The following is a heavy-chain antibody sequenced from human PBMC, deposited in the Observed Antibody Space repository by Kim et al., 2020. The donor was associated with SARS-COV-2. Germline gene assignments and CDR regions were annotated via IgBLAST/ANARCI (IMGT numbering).Heavy chain of an antibody. J-gene: IGHJ6*02. V-gene: IGHV4-30-4*01. D-gene: IGHD3-10*01. CDR1: GGSISSGDYY. CDR2: IYYSGST. Sequence: SETLSLTCTVSGGSISSGDYYWSWIRQPPGKGLEWIGYIYYSGSTYYNPSLKSRVTIAVDTSKNQFSLKLSSVTAADTAVYYCARDRDIPGTMVRGVIIGPRYGMDVWGQGTTVTVSS. CDR3: ARDRDIPGTMVRGVIIGPRYGMDV.